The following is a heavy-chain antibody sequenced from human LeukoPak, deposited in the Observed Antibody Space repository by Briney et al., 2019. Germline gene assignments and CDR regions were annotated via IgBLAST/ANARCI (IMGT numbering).Heavy chain of an antibody. Sequence: PGGSLRLSCAASGFTFSSYGMHWVRQAPGKGLEWVAGISYDGSNKYYADSVKGRFTISRDNSKNTLYLQMNSLRAEDTAVYYCAKVSGYDSSPDAFDIWGQGTMVTVSS. D-gene: IGHD3-22*01. CDR1: GFTFSSYG. CDR2: ISYDGSNK. CDR3: AKVSGYDSSPDAFDI. V-gene: IGHV3-30*18. J-gene: IGHJ3*02.